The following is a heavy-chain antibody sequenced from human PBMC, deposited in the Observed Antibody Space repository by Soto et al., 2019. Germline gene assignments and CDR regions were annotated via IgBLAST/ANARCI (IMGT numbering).Heavy chain of an antibody. CDR2: ISYDGSNK. V-gene: IGHV3-30-3*01. Sequence: GGSLRLSCAASGFTFSSYAMHWVRQAPGKGLEWVAVISYDGSNKYYADSVKGRFTISRDNSKNTLYLQMNSLRAEDTAVYYCAREPLRYFDYWGQGTLVTVSS. J-gene: IGHJ4*02. CDR3: AREPLRYFDY. CDR1: GFTFSSYA.